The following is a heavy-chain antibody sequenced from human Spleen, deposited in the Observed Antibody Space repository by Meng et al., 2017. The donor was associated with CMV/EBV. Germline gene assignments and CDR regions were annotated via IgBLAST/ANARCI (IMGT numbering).Heavy chain of an antibody. CDR1: GGTFTKYA. CDR2: IIPIFGTP. CDR3: ASSVTMVVTPRFDY. D-gene: IGHD4-23*01. V-gene: IGHV1-69*05. Sequence: SVKVSCKASGGTFTKYAISWVRKAPGQGLEWMGGIIPIFGTPNYAQKFQGRVTVTTDDSTTTAYLVLSSLRSEDTAVYYCASSVTMVVTPRFDYWGQGTLVTVSS. J-gene: IGHJ4*02.